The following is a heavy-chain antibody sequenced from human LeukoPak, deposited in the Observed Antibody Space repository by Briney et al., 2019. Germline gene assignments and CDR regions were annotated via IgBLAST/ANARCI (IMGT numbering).Heavy chain of an antibody. D-gene: IGHD6-13*01. CDR3: AREASIAAAGWISDY. J-gene: IGHJ4*02. CDR2: IFTSGIT. CDR1: GFSINSNY. V-gene: IGHV4-4*07. Sequence: AETLSLTCTVSGFSINSNYWTWIRQPAGKGLKWIGRIFTSGITNYSPSLKSRVTISLDKSMNHFSLILASVTAADAALYYCAREASIAAAGWISDYWGQGTLVTVSS.